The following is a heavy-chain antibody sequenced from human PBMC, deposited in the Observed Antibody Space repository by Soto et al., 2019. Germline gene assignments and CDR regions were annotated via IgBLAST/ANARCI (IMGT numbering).Heavy chain of an antibody. D-gene: IGHD5-12*01. Sequence: QLQLQESGSGLVKPSQTLSLTCAVSGGSISSGGYSWSWIRQPPGQGLEGSGYIYHSGSTYDNPSRKSRVTISVDRTKNQFSLKLSSVTAADTAVYYCAAGGGLPRYYWGQGTLVTVSS. CDR2: IYHSGST. CDR3: AAGGGLPRYY. J-gene: IGHJ4*02. CDR1: GGSISSGGYS. V-gene: IGHV4-30-2*01.